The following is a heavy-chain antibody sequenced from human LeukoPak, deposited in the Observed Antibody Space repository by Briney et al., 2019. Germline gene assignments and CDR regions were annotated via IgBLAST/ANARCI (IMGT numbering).Heavy chain of an antibody. CDR3: ARDYYDSSVDHFDY. CDR2: ISSTGSTI. D-gene: IGHD3-22*01. J-gene: IGHJ4*02. V-gene: IGHV3-48*02. Sequence: GGSLRLSCAASGFTFSSYAMNWVRQARGKGLEGVSYISSTGSTIYYTDSVKGRFTISRDNAKNSLFLQMNSLRDEDTAVYFCARDYYDSSVDHFDYWGQGTLVSVS. CDR1: GFTFSSYA.